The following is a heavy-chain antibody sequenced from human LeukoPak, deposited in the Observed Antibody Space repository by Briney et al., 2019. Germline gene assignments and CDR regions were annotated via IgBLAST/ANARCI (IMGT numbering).Heavy chain of an antibody. Sequence: SGPGLVKPSETLSLTCTVSGGSISSYYWSWIRQPPGKGLEWIGYIYYSGSTNYNPSLKSRVTISVDTSKNQFSLKLSSVTAADTAVYYCARSGLYYSSGHGYYYYGMDVWGQGTTVTVSS. CDR2: IYYSGST. J-gene: IGHJ6*02. V-gene: IGHV4-59*01. D-gene: IGHD6-19*01. CDR1: GGSISSYY. CDR3: ARSGLYYSSGHGYYYYGMDV.